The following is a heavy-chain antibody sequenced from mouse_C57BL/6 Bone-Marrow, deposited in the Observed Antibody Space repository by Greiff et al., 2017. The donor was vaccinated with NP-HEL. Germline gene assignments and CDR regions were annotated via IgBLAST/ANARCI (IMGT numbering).Heavy chain of an antibody. V-gene: IGHV1-18*01. D-gene: IGHD2-10*01. J-gene: IGHJ3*01. CDR2: INPNNGGT. CDR3: ARRGAYYVAY. CDR1: GYTFTDYN. Sequence: EVQLQQSGPELVKPGASVKIPCKASGYTFTDYNMDWVKQSHGKSLEWIGDINPNNGGTIYNQKFKGKATLTVDKSSSTAYMELRSLTSEDTAVYYCARRGAYYVAYWGQGTLVTVSA.